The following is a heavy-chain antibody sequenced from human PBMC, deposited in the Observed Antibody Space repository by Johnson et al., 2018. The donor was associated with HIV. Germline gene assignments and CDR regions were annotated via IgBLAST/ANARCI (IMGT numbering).Heavy chain of an antibody. V-gene: IGHV3-7*03. CDR2: IKQDGSEK. CDR1: GFTFSRYW. D-gene: IGHD6-13*01. J-gene: IGHJ3*02. CDR3: AKGRYSSSWYLAGAFDI. Sequence: EVQLVESGGGLVHPGGSLRLSCAASGFTFSRYWMSWVRQAPGKGLEWVANIKQDGSEKYYVESVKGRFTISRDNAKNSLYLQMNNLRVEDTALYYCAKGRYSSSWYLAGAFDIWGQGTMVTVSS.